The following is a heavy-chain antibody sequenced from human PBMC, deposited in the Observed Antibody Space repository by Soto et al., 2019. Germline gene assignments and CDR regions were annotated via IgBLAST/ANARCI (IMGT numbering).Heavy chain of an antibody. D-gene: IGHD3-10*01. V-gene: IGHV1-18*04. CDR2: ISAYNGNT. CDR3: AREAPEYYYGSGSYSQCGVIDY. J-gene: IGHJ4*02. Sequence: QVQLVQSGAEVKKPGASVKVSCKASGYTFTSYGISWVRQAPGQGLEWMGWISAYNGNTNYAQKLQGRVTMTTDTSTKTAYKELRSLRSDDTAVYYCAREAPEYYYGSGSYSQCGVIDYWGQGTLVTVSS. CDR1: GYTFTSYG.